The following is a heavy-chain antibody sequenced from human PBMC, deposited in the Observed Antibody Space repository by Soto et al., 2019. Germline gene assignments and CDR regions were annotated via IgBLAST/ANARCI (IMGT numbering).Heavy chain of an antibody. D-gene: IGHD3-3*01. V-gene: IGHV3-48*02. CDR3: ARDSVTYDFWSGYFKPYNWFDP. CDR2: ISSSSSTI. CDR1: GSTFSSYS. Sequence: GGSLRLSCAASGSTFSSYSMNWVRQAPGKGLEWVSYISSSSSTIYYADSVKGRFTISRDNAKNSLYLQMNSLRDEDTAVYYCARDSVTYDFWSGYFKPYNWFDPWGQGTLVTVSS. J-gene: IGHJ5*02.